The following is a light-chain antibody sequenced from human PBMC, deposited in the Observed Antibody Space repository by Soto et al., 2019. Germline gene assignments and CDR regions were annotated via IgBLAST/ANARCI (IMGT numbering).Light chain of an antibody. Sequence: ENVMTQSPLSLPVTPGEPASISCRSSQSLLHSNGYNYLDWYLQKPGQSPQLLIYLGSNRASGVPDRFSGSGSGTDFTLKISRVETEDVGVYYCMQSLQSPLTFGGGTKVEIK. CDR1: QSLLHSNGYNY. CDR2: LGS. V-gene: IGKV2-28*01. J-gene: IGKJ4*01. CDR3: MQSLQSPLT.